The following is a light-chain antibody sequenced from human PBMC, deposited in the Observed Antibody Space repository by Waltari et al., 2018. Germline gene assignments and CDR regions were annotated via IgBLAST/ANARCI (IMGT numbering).Light chain of an antibody. CDR1: QGISTY. J-gene: IGKJ3*01. CDR3: LQYNSNPFT. V-gene: IGKV1-17*01. CDR2: AAS. Sequence: DIQMTQSPSSLSASAGDRVTITCRASQGISTYLNWYQQKPGKAPKRLIYAASSLESGVPSRFSGSGSGTDFTLTISSLQPEDFATYYCLQYNSNPFTVGPGTKLDIK.